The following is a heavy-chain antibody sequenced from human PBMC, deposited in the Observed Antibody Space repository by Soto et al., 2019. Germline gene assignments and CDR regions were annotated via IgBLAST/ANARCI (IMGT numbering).Heavy chain of an antibody. J-gene: IGHJ4*02. Sequence: GSLRLSCTASGFILSNYAMNWVRQAPGKGLEWVSTLSKDGANEHYADSVKGRFTISRDGSKNTLYLQINSLRADDTAMYYCAKDPSTGSADYWGQGTQVTVSS. CDR3: AKDPSTGSADY. CDR2: LSKDGANE. V-gene: IGHV3-23*01. D-gene: IGHD3-9*01. CDR1: GFILSNYA.